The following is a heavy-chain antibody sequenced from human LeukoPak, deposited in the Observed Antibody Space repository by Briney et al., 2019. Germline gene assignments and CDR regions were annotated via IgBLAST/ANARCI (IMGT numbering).Heavy chain of an antibody. CDR3: ANLQKGNYKANF. J-gene: IGHJ4*02. D-gene: IGHD5-24*01. CDR2: VTANSDNI. CDR1: GFAFSSYH. V-gene: IGHV3-23*01. Sequence: GGSLRLSCVGSGFAFSSYHLSWVRQIPGKGLEWLSVVTANSDNIYYADSVKGRFTISRNNSKDTLYLQMNGLRAEDSALYYCANLQKGNYKANFWGQGTLVTVSS.